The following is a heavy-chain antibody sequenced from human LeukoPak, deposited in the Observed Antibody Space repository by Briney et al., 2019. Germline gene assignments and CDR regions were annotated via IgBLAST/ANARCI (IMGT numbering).Heavy chain of an antibody. J-gene: IGHJ4*02. V-gene: IGHV4-34*01. CDR2: INHSGST. D-gene: IGHD3-3*01. CDR1: GGSFSGYY. CDR3: AGRCYDFWSGYCLFDY. Sequence: SETLSLTCAVYGGSFSGYYWSWIRQPPGKGLEWIGEINHSGSTNYNPSLKSRVTISVDTSKNQFSLKLSSVTAAGTAVYYCAGRCYDFWSGYCLFDYWGQGTLVTVSS.